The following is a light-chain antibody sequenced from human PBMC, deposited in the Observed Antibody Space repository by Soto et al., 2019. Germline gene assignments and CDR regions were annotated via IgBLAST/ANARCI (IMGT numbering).Light chain of an antibody. CDR2: EVN. CDR1: SSDVGGYNY. CDR3: TSYTISSPVV. Sequence: QSVLTQPASVSGSPGQSITISCTGTSSDVGGYNYVSWYQQHPGKAPKLMIYEVNNRPSGVSDRFSGSKSGNTASLTISGLQAKDEADFYCTSYTISSPVVFGGGTKLTVL. V-gene: IGLV2-14*01. J-gene: IGLJ2*01.